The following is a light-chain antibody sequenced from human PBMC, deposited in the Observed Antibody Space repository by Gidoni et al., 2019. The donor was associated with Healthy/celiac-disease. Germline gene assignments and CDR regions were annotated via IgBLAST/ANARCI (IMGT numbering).Light chain of an antibody. Sequence: QSVLTPPPSVSASPGQKVTISCSGSTSNVGDNFVSWYQQPPGTAPKLLIYENNKRPTGIPDRCSGSKSGTSATLDITGLQTGEEADYYCGAGDKSLSAGVFGGGTKVTVL. CDR2: ENN. V-gene: IGLV1-51*02. CDR3: GAGDKSLSAGV. CDR1: TSNVGDNF. J-gene: IGLJ2*01.